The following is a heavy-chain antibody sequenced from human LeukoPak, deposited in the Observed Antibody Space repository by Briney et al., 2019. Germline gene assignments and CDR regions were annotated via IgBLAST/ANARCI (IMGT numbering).Heavy chain of an antibody. J-gene: IGHJ4*02. CDR3: ARGPLPDYYDSSGSLDY. D-gene: IGHD3-22*01. CDR1: GGSISSYC. CDR2: IYYSGST. Sequence: PSETLSLTCTVSGGSISSYCWSWIRQPPGKGLEWIGYIYYSGSTNYNPSLKSRVTISVDTSKNQFSLKLSSVTAADTAVYYCARGPLPDYYDSSGSLDYWGQGTLVTVSS. V-gene: IGHV4-59*01.